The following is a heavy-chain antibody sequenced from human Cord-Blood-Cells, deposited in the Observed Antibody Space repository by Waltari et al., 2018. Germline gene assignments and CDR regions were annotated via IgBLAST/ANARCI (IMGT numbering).Heavy chain of an antibody. Sequence: QVQLVQSGAEVKKPGASVKVSCKASGYTFTSYDINWVRPAPGQGLEWMGWMNPNSGNTGYAQKFQGRVTMTRNTSISTAYMELSSLRSEDTAVYYCAMHERGYSYGYYYYYGMDVWGQGTTVTVSS. CDR2: MNPNSGNT. V-gene: IGHV1-8*01. D-gene: IGHD5-18*01. CDR3: AMHERGYSYGYYYYYGMDV. J-gene: IGHJ6*02. CDR1: GYTFTSYD.